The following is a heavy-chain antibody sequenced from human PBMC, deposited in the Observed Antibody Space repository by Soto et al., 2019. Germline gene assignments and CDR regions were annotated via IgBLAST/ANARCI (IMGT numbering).Heavy chain of an antibody. V-gene: IGHV4-59*01. J-gene: IGHJ5*02. Sequence: SETLSLTCTVSGGSISSYYWSWIRQPPGKGLEWIGYIYYSGSTNYNPSLKSRVTISVDTSKNQFSLKLSSVTAADTAVYYCERVGTGRFGELSPSGCLDTWGQGTLITVSS. CDR3: ERVGTGRFGELSPSGCLDT. CDR1: GGSISSYY. CDR2: IYYSGST. D-gene: IGHD3-10*01.